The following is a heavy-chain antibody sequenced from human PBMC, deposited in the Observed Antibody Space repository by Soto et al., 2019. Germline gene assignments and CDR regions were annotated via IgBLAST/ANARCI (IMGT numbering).Heavy chain of an antibody. J-gene: IGHJ5*02. CDR2: IYYSGST. CDR3: ARLIKGWFDP. CDR1: GGSISSGDYY. Sequence: QVQLQESGPGLVKPSQTLSLTCTVSGGSISSGDYYWSWIRQPPGKGLEWIGYIYYSGSTYYNPSLKXXVXILXDTSKNQFSLKLSSVTAADTAVYYCARLIKGWFDPWGQGTLVTVSS. V-gene: IGHV4-30-4*01.